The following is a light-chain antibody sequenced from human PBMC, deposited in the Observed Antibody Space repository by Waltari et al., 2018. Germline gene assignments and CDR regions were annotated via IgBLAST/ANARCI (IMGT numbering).Light chain of an antibody. V-gene: IGLV2-23*01. CDR1: RSDVGNYNF. CDR3: CSYAGSRTPWV. J-gene: IGLJ3*02. CDR2: EGS. Sequence: QSVLTQPASVSGSPGQSITIPCTGSRSDVGNYNFVSWYQQHPDDAPKLVIYEGSKRPSGISIRFSGSKSGNTASLTISRLQAEDEADYFCCSYAGSRTPWVFGGGTRVTVL.